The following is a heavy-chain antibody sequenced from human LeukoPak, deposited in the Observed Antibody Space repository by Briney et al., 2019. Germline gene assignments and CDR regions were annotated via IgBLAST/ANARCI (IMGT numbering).Heavy chain of an antibody. J-gene: IGHJ4*02. D-gene: IGHD6-13*01. Sequence: ASVKVSCKASGYTFTGDYMHWVRQAPGQGLEWMGWINPNSGGTNYAQKFQGRVTMTRDTSISTAYMELSRLRSDDTAVYYCARVDQQKYYFDYWGRGTLVTVSS. V-gene: IGHV1-2*02. CDR2: INPNSGGT. CDR1: GYTFTGDY. CDR3: ARVDQQKYYFDY.